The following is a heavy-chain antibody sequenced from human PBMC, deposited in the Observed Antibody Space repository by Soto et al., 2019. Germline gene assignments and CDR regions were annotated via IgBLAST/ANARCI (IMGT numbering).Heavy chain of an antibody. D-gene: IGHD1-26*01. CDR2: ISSSSGYI. CDR3: ARERGSYYIRQTRGGMDV. CDR1: GFTFSIYS. V-gene: IGHV3-21*01. J-gene: IGHJ6*02. Sequence: PGVSLRLSCAASGFTFSIYSMNWVRRVPGKGLEWVSSISSSSGYIYYADSVKGRCTISRDNSKNSLYLQMNSLRAEDTAVYYCARERGSYYIRQTRGGMDVWGQGTTVTVSS.